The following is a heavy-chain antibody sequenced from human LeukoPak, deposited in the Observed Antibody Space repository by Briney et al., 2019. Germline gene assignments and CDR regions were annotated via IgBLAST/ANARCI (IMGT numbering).Heavy chain of an antibody. CDR1: GGSISSSGYY. CDR2: IYYGGNT. J-gene: IGHJ4*02. V-gene: IGHV4-39*01. CDR3: ARIRQLAIFDY. Sequence: SETLSLICTVSGGSISSSGYYWGWIRQPPGKGLEYIGNIYYGGNTYYNPSLKSRVTISVDTSKKQFSLKLSSVTAADTAVYYCARIRQLAIFDYWGQGTLVTVSS. D-gene: IGHD1-1*01.